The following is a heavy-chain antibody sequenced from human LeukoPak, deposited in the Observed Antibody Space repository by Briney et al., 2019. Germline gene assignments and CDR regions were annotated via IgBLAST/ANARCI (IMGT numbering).Heavy chain of an antibody. D-gene: IGHD2-2*01. CDR3: ARGRGSRPLGGYYGMDV. CDR2: INHSGST. Sequence: PSETLSLTCAVYGGSFSGYYWSWIRQPPGKGLEWIGEINHSGSTNYNPSLKSRVTISVDTSKNQFSLKLSSVTAADTAVYYCARGRGSRPLGGYYGMDVWGQGTLVTVSS. V-gene: IGHV4-34*01. CDR1: GGSFSGYY. J-gene: IGHJ6*02.